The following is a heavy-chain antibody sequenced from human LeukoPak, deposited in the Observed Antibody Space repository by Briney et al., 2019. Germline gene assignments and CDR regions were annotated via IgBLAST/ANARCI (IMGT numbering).Heavy chain of an antibody. CDR2: IHHSGNS. Sequence: SETLSLTCTVSGASVTDYYWSWIRQFPGKGLEWISYIHHSGNSDYDPSLRSRVTTSLDTSKNQFSLNLISVTAADTAVYYCTRGHWGLQSWSQGTLVTVSS. V-gene: IGHV4-59*02. CDR1: GASVTDYY. J-gene: IGHJ5*02. D-gene: IGHD7-27*01. CDR3: TRGHWGLQS.